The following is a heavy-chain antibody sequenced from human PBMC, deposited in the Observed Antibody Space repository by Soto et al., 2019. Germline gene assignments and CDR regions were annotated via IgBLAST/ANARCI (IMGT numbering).Heavy chain of an antibody. CDR3: ARGTTTVGYFQH. CDR1: GFSFSSYA. Sequence: GGSLRLSCAASGFSFSSYAMHWVRQAPGKGLEWVARISYDGEKKYYADSVKGRFTISRDNSKNTLYLQMNGLRAEDTAVYYCARGTTTVGYFQHWGQGTLVTVSS. CDR2: ISYDGEKK. D-gene: IGHD1-26*01. J-gene: IGHJ1*01. V-gene: IGHV3-30*04.